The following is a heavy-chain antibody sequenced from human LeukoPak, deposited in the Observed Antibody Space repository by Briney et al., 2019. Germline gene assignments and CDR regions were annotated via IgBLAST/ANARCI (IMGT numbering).Heavy chain of an antibody. CDR1: GGSISSYY. CDR2: IYNSGST. D-gene: IGHD6-13*01. Sequence: SETLPLTCTVSGGSISSYYWSWIRQPAGKGLEWIGHIYNSGSTNYNPSLKGRVTMSVATSKNQFSPHLSSVTAADTAVYYCARSAFLVTAPGLYYFDYWGQGTLVAVSS. V-gene: IGHV4-4*07. J-gene: IGHJ4*02. CDR3: ARSAFLVTAPGLYYFDY.